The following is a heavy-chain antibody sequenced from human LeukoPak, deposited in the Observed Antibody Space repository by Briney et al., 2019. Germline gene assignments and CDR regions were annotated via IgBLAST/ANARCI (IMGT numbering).Heavy chain of an antibody. V-gene: IGHV3-7*01. CDR1: GFTFSNYW. CDR3: ASWGHDYGDYDRGTPDY. CDR2: IKPDGSAQ. J-gene: IGHJ4*02. Sequence: QPGGSLRLSCAASGFTFSNYWMTWVRQAPGKGLEWVANIKPDGSAQHYADSVRGRFTISRDSAKNSVFLQMNSLRAEDTAVYYCASWGHDYGDYDRGTPDYWGQGTLVTVSS. D-gene: IGHD4-17*01.